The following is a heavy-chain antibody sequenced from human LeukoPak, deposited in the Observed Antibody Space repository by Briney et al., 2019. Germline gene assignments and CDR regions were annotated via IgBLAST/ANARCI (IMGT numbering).Heavy chain of an antibody. J-gene: IGHJ4*02. Sequence: SETLSLTCTVSGGSVSSDSLYWSWIRQPPGKGLEWIGYIYYTGSTNYNPSLKSRATISVDTSKNQFSLRLSSVTAADTAMYYCARLHCTRTSCYFDYWGQGTLVTVSS. V-gene: IGHV4-61*01. D-gene: IGHD2-2*01. CDR3: ARLHCTRTSCYFDY. CDR1: GGSVSSDSLY. CDR2: IYYTGST.